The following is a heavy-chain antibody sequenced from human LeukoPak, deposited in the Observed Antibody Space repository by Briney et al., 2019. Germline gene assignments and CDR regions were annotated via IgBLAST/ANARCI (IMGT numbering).Heavy chain of an antibody. CDR3: ARDSGYCSSTTCYYFDY. CDR1: GYTFTGYY. V-gene: IGHV1-2*02. Sequence: ASVKVSCKASGYTFTGYYMHWLRQAPGQGLEWMGWINANSGGTTPAQQFQGRVTMPRDTSISTAYMEVTSLRSDDTAMYYCARDSGYCSSTTCYYFDYWGQGTLVTVSS. D-gene: IGHD2-2*01. CDR2: INANSGGT. J-gene: IGHJ4*02.